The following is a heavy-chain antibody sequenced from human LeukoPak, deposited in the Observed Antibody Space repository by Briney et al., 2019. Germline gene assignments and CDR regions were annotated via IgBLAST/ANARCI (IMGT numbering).Heavy chain of an antibody. V-gene: IGHV4-39*07. D-gene: IGHD1-26*01. J-gene: IGHJ4*02. Sequence: PSETLSLTCTVSGGSISSSSYYWGWIRQPPGKGLEWIGSIYYSGSTYYNPSLKSRVTISVDTSKNQFSLKLSSVTAADTAVYYCARQLGELLGDFDYWGQGTLDTVSS. CDR3: ARQLGELLGDFDY. CDR2: IYYSGST. CDR1: GGSISSSSYY.